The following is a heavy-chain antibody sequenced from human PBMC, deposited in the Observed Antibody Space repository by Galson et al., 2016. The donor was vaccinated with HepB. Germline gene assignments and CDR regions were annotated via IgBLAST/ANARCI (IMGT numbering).Heavy chain of an antibody. CDR2: ISYDGSNK. CDR1: GFTFSNYG. CDR3: AKDPWGTIFGVIMSYYYYYMDV. D-gene: IGHD3-3*01. J-gene: IGHJ6*03. Sequence: SLRLSCAASGFTFSNYGMHWVRQAPGKGLEWVAVISYDGSNKYYADSVKGRFTISRDNSKNTLYLQMNSLRAEDMAVYYCAKDPWGTIFGVIMSYYYYYMDVWGKGATVTVSS. V-gene: IGHV3-30*18.